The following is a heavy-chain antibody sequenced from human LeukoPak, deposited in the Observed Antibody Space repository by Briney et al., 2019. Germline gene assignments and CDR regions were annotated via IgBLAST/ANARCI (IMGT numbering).Heavy chain of an antibody. Sequence: SETLSLTCTVSGYSISSGYYWGWIRQPPGKGLEWIGEINHSGIKYNPSLKSRVTISVDSSKNQFSLKLSSVTAADTAVYYCARGVGLWFGEAPNHYFDYWGQGTLVTVSS. CDR2: INHSGI. J-gene: IGHJ4*02. D-gene: IGHD3-10*01. CDR3: ARGVGLWFGEAPNHYFDY. CDR1: GYSISSGYY. V-gene: IGHV4-38-2*02.